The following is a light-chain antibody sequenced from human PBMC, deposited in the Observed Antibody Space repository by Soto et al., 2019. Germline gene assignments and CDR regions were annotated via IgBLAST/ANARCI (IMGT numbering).Light chain of an antibody. CDR2: GAS. J-gene: IGKJ5*01. CDR1: HSVSSSY. CDR3: QQRSNWPPG. V-gene: IGKV3D-20*02. Sequence: EIVLTQSPGTLSLSQGERATLSCRASHSVSSSYVAWYQQKPGQAPRLLIYGASSRATGIPDRFSGSGSGTDFTLTIIRLEPEDFAVYYCQQRSNWPPGFGQGTRLEI.